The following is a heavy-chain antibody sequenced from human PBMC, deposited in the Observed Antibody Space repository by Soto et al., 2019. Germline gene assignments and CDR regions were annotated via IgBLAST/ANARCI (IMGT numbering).Heavy chain of an antibody. Sequence: SLKVSCKASGGTFSSYAISWVRPAPGQGLEWMGGIIPIFGTANYAQKFQGRVTITADESTSTAYMELSSLRSEDTAVYYCASYDSSGYYYWSWYFDYWGQGTLVTVSS. V-gene: IGHV1-69*13. CDR2: IIPIFGTA. J-gene: IGHJ4*02. CDR3: ASYDSSGYYYWSWYFDY. D-gene: IGHD3-22*01. CDR1: GGTFSSYA.